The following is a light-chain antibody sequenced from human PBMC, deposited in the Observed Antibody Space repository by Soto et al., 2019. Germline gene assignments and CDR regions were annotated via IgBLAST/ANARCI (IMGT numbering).Light chain of an antibody. Sequence: EIVLTQSPATLSVSPGESATLSCRASQSVSRHLAWYQQKPGQAPRVLIYNASTRATGIPATFSGSGSGTEFTLTISSLPSEDFAVYYCLQYSDWPPRYTFGQGTQLEIK. V-gene: IGKV3-15*01. CDR1: QSVSRH. CDR3: LQYSDWPPRYT. J-gene: IGKJ2*01. CDR2: NAS.